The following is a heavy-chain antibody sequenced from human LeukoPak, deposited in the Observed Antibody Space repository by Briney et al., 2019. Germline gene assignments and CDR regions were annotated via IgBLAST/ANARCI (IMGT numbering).Heavy chain of an antibody. CDR2: ISSSCSYI. V-gene: IGHV3-21*01. CDR3: ARDYTMVRGVIINDAFDI. Sequence: GGSLRLSCAASGFTFSSYSMNWVRQAPGKGLEWVSSISSSCSYIYYADSVKGRFTISRDNAKNSLYLQMNSLRAEDTAVYYCARDYTMVRGVIINDAFDIWGQGTMVTVSS. D-gene: IGHD3-10*01. CDR1: GFTFSSYS. J-gene: IGHJ3*02.